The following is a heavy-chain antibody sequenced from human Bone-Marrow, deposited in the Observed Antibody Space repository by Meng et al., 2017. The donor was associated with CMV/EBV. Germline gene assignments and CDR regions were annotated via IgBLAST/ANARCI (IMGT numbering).Heavy chain of an antibody. CDR2: ISYDGSNK. J-gene: IGHJ4*02. Sequence: SCKASGGTFSSYAMHWVRQAPGKGLEWVAVISYDGSNKYYADSVKGRFTISRDNSKNTLYLQMNSLRAEDTAVYYCARGYCSSTSCHDLYYFDYWGQGTLVTVSS. D-gene: IGHD2-2*01. V-gene: IGHV3-30*04. CDR3: ARGYCSSTSCHDLYYFDY. CDR1: GGTFSSYA.